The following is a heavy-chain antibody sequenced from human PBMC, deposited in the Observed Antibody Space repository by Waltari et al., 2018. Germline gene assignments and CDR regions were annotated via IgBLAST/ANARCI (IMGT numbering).Heavy chain of an antibody. CDR2: SYPGDSDT. CDR1: GYSFTSYW. V-gene: IGHV5-51*01. CDR3: ARVTFPSRDGYNALFNY. D-gene: IGHD5-12*01. Sequence: EVQLVQSGAEVKKPGESLKISCKGSGYSFTSYWIGWVRQMPGKGLEWMGISYPGDSDTRDSPSFQGQFTISADKSISTAYLQWSSLKASDTAMYYCARVTFPSRDGYNALFNYWGQGTLVTVSS. J-gene: IGHJ4*02.